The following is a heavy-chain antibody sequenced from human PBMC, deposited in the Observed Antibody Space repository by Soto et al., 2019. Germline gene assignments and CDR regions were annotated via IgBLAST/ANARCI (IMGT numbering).Heavy chain of an antibody. CDR1: GYTFTSYY. CDR3: ARAHRGFGDY. CDR2: INPSGGST. D-gene: IGHD3-10*01. Sequence: QVQLVQSGAEVKKPGASVKVSCKASGYTFTSYYMHWVRQAPGQGLEWMGIINPSGGSTRYGQKCPGRVTMTRDTSTSTVYMELSSLSSEDTAVYYCARAHRGFGDYWGQGTLVTVSS. V-gene: IGHV1-46*03. J-gene: IGHJ4*02.